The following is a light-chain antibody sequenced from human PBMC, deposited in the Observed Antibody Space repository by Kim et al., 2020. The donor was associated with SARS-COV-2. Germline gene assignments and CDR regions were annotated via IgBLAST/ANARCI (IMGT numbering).Light chain of an antibody. V-gene: IGKV3-15*01. CDR1: QSVSIK. Sequence: EIVMTQSPATLSVSPGERPTLSCRASQSVSIKLAWYQQRPGQAPRLLIYGASTRATDVSDRFSGSGSGTEFTLTIRSLQSEDLAVYYCQQYNDWPLLTFGGGTKVDIK. CDR2: GAS. J-gene: IGKJ4*01. CDR3: QQYNDWPLLT.